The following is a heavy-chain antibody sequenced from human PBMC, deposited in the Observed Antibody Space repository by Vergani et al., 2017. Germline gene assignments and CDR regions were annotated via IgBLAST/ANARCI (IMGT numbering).Heavy chain of an antibody. CDR1: GFTFGDYA. V-gene: IGHV3-64*01. CDR3: ARSYYDSSGSYGMDV. CDR2: ISSNGGST. Sequence: EVQLVESGGGLVQPGRSLRLSCTASGFTFGDYAMHWVHQAPGKGLEYVSAISSNGGSTYYANSVKGRFTISRDNSKNTLYLQMGSLRAEDIAVYYCARSYYDSSGSYGMDVWGQGTTVTVSS. J-gene: IGHJ6*02. D-gene: IGHD3-22*01.